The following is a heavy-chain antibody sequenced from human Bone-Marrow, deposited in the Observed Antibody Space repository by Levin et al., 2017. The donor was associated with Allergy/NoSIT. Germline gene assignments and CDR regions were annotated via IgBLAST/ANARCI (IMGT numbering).Heavy chain of an antibody. J-gene: IGHJ4*02. Sequence: GGSLRLSCAASGFTFSSYSMNWVRQAPGKGLEWVSSISSSSSYIYYADSVKGRFTISRDNAKNSLYLQMNSLRAEDTAVYYCAREVSSVAGNGVYFDYWGQGTLVTVSS. D-gene: IGHD6-19*01. CDR1: GFTFSSYS. CDR2: ISSSSSYI. CDR3: AREVSSVAGNGVYFDY. V-gene: IGHV3-21*01.